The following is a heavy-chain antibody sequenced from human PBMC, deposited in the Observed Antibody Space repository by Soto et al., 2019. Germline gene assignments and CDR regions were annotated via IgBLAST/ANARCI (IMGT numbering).Heavy chain of an antibody. CDR2: ISSSSSYI. D-gene: IGHD3-9*01. V-gene: IGHV3-21*01. Sequence: GGSLRLSCAASGFTFSSYSMNWVRQAPGKGLEWVSSISSSSSYIYYADSVRGRFTISRDNAKNSLYLQMNSLRAGDTAVYYCAFPRDYDILAGYSDYWGQGTLVTVSS. CDR1: GFTFSSYS. CDR3: AFPRDYDILAGYSDY. J-gene: IGHJ4*02.